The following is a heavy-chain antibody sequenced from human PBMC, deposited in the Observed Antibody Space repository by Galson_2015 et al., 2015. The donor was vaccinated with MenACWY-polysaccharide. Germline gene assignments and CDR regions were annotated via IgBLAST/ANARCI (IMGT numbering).Heavy chain of an antibody. CDR1: GFTFSDYY. J-gene: IGHJ3*02. CDR2: ISSSGSTV. Sequence: SLRLSCAASGFTFSDYYMTWIRQAPGQGLDWVSYISSSGSTVDYADSVKGRFTISRDNAKNSLYLQMSSLRAEDTAVYYCSRGGGGGGYCSSTSCRGAFDIWGQGTVVTVSS. V-gene: IGHV3-11*01. CDR3: SRGGGGGGYCSSTSCRGAFDI. D-gene: IGHD2-2*01.